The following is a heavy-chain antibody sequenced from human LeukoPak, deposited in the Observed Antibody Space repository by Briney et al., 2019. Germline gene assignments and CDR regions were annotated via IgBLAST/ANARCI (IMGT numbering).Heavy chain of an antibody. V-gene: IGHV3-7*01. D-gene: IGHD3-16*02. CDR1: GFIFRNYW. CDR3: ARGVIIRGRLDP. J-gene: IGHJ5*02. CDR2: IKEDGSEK. Sequence: GGSLRLSCAASGFIFRNYWMSWVRQAPGKELEWVANIKEDGSEKYYVESVKGRFTISRDNAKNSLYLQMSSLRAEDTAVYYCARGVIIRGRLDPWGQGTLVTVSS.